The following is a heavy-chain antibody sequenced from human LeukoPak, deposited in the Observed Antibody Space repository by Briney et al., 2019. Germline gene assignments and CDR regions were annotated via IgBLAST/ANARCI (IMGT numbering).Heavy chain of an antibody. J-gene: IGHJ4*02. Sequence: PGGSLRLSCAASRFSFSTFWMAWVRQAPGKGLEWVANIKEDESAKHQADSVKGRFTIFRDNAQNSVYLQMSSLRGEDTAVYYCARDVGGSLDYWGQGTLVTVSS. V-gene: IGHV3-7*01. D-gene: IGHD1-26*01. CDR3: ARDVGGSLDY. CDR1: RFSFSTFW. CDR2: IKEDESAK.